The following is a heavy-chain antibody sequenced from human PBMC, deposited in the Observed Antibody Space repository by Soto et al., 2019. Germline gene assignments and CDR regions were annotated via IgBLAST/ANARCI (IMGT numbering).Heavy chain of an antibody. CDR1: GYTFTGYY. D-gene: IGHD2-2*01. J-gene: IGHJ6*02. CDR3: GRQPGHCGSTTCFGYYSVDV. Sequence: GASVKVSCKASGYTFTGYYMHWVRQAPGQGLERMGWINPNTGGTNYAQKFQGWVTMTRDTSISTAYMELARLTSDDTALYYCGRQPGHCGSTTCFGYYSVDVWGQGTTVTVSS. V-gene: IGHV1-2*04. CDR2: INPNTGGT.